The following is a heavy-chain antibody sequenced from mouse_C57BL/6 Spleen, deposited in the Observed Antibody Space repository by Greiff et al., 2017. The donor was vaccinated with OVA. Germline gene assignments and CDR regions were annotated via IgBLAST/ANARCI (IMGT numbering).Heavy chain of an antibody. CDR1: GYTFTDYY. CDR3: EGYPFAN. V-gene: IGHV1-26*01. CDR2: INPNNGGT. Sequence: EVQLQQSGPELVKPGASVKISCKASGYTFTDYYMNWVKQSHGKSLEWIGDINPNNGGTSYNQKFKGKATLTVDKSSSTAYMELRSLTSEDSAVYYCEGYPFANWGKGTLVTVSA. J-gene: IGHJ3*01. D-gene: IGHD3-2*02.